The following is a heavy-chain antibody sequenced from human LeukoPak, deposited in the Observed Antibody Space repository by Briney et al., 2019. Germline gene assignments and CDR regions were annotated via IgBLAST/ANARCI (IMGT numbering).Heavy chain of an antibody. V-gene: IGHV4-30-4*07. CDR1: TFGDYA. Sequence: TFGDYAMSWIRQPPGKGLEWIGYIYYSGSTYYNPSLKSRVTISVDTSKNQFSLKLSSVTAADTAVYYCARMGATTDYMDVWGRGTTVTISS. J-gene: IGHJ6*03. CDR3: ARMGATTDYMDV. D-gene: IGHD1-26*01. CDR2: IYYSGST.